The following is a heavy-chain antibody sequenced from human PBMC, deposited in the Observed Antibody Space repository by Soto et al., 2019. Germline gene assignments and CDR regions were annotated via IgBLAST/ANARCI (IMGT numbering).Heavy chain of an antibody. CDR1: GGTFSSHV. V-gene: IGHV1-69*06. D-gene: IGHD3-22*01. CDR3: AAFDRNDYGYYYAMDV. CDR2: IIPPFGTA. Sequence: QVQLVQSGAEVKKPGSSVKVSCKASGGTFSSHVINWVRQAPGQGLQWMGSIIPPFGTANYAQNFQGSVTITADKSTSMADMELSSLRSEDTAVYYCAAFDRNDYGYYYAMDVWGQGTTVTVSS. J-gene: IGHJ6*02.